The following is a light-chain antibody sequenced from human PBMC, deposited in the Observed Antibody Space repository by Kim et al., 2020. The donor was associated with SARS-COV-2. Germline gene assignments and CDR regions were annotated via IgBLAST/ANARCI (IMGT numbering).Light chain of an antibody. CDR3: ATWDSSLSARV. J-gene: IGLJ3*02. CDR2: NNH. V-gene: IGLV1-51*01. Sequence: GQGVTISCSGDNSNIGNNYVSWYQQFPGTAPKLLIYNNHERPSAIPDRFSASKSGTSATLGIIGLQTGDEAEYYCATWDSSLSARVFGGGTKVTVL. CDR1: NSNIGNNY.